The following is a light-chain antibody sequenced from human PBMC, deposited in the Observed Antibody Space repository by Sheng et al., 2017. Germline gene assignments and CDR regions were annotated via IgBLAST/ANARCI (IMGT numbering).Light chain of an antibody. CDR2: AAS. CDR3: QQTYSTPRT. Sequence: DIQMTQSPSSLSASVGDRVTITCQASQDISNYLNWYQQKPGKAPNLLIYAASSLQSGVPSRFSGSGSGTDFTLTISSLQPEDFATYYCQQTYSTPRTFGQGTEVGDQT. CDR1: QDISNY. V-gene: IGKV1-39*01. J-gene: IGKJ2*01.